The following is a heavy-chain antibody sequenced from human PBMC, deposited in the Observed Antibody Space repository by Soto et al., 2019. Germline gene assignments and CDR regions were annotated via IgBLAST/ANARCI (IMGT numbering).Heavy chain of an antibody. CDR2: IYPGDSDT. V-gene: IGHV5-51*01. CDR3: ARGYCTATICDPWFDP. J-gene: IGHJ5*02. D-gene: IGHD2-8*02. CDR1: GYAFSSYW. Sequence: GESLKLSCQGSGYAFSSYWIAWVRQMPGKGLEWMGIIYPGDSDTRYSPSFQGQVTISVDKSITTAYLQWSSLKASDTAMYYCARGYCTATICDPWFDPWGQGTLVTVSS.